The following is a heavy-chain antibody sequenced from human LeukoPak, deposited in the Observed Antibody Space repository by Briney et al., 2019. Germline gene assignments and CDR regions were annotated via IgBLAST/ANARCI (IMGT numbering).Heavy chain of an antibody. CDR2: IKQDGSEK. Sequence: GGSLRLSCAASGFTFSSYWMSWVRQAPGKGLEWVANIKQDGSEKYYVDSVKGRFTISRDNAKNSLYLQMNSLRAEDTALYYCAKDLRPYYGMVRGVIFDYWGQGTLVTVSS. D-gene: IGHD3-10*01. CDR3: AKDLRPYYGMVRGVIFDY. CDR1: GFTFSSYW. V-gene: IGHV3-7*03. J-gene: IGHJ4*02.